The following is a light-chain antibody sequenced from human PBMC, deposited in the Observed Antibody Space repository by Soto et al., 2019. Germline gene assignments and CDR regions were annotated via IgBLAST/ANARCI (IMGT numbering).Light chain of an antibody. CDR1: RSDVGGYNY. Sequence: QSDLTQPASVSGSPGQSITISCTGTRSDVGGYNYVSWYQHHPGKAPKLLIYDVSNRPSGVSNHFSGSKSDNTASLTISGLQPEDEADYYCSSYTPSNTRQIVFGTGTKVTVL. V-gene: IGLV2-14*03. CDR3: SSYTPSNTRQIV. J-gene: IGLJ1*01. CDR2: DVS.